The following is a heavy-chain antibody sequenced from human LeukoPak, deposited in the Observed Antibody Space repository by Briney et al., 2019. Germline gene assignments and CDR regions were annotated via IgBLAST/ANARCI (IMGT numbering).Heavy chain of an antibody. CDR3: ARDPTTVTTIFDS. CDR1: GVSISAYY. Sequence: PSETLSLTCSVSGVSISAYYWSWIRQPAGKGLEWIGRIYPGERIYASENTNYNPSHKSRVSMSGGTSKNQVSLKLRSVTAADTAVYYCARDPTTVTTIFDSWGQGTLVTVSS. CDR2: IYASENT. J-gene: IGHJ4*02. V-gene: IGHV4-4*07. D-gene: IGHD4-17*01.